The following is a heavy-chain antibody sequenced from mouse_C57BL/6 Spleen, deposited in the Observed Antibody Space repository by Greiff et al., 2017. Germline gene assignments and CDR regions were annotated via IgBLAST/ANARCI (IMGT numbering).Heavy chain of an antibody. D-gene: IGHD1-1*01. V-gene: IGHV7-3*01. J-gene: IGHJ2*01. CDR3: ARSSLRGYFDY. CDR2: IRNKANGYTT. Sequence: EVHLVESGGGLVQPGGSLSLSCAASGFTFTDYYMSWVRQPPGKALEWLGFIRNKANGYTTEYSASVKGRFTISRDNSQSILYLQMNALRAEDSATYYCARSSLRGYFDYWGQGTTLTVSS. CDR1: GFTFTDYY.